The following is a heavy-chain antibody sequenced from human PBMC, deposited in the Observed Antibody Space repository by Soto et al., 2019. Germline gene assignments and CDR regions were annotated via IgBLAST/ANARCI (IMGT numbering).Heavy chain of an antibody. CDR3: VSQRTSVLTQAYFDY. V-gene: IGHV4-34*01. J-gene: IGHJ4*02. D-gene: IGHD2-8*01. CDR1: DGSGIGYY. CDR2: INHSGST. Sequence: SELRSLTCSFEDGSGIGYYWSWIREPPGKGLEWSVEINHSGSTNYNPSLKSRVTISVDTSKNQFSLNLNSVTASDTAVYYCVSQRTSVLTQAYFDYWGPGALVPVSS.